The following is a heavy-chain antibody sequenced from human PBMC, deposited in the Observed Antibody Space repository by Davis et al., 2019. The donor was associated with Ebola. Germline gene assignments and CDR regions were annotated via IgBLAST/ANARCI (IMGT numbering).Heavy chain of an antibody. D-gene: IGHD6-13*01. J-gene: IGHJ6*02. CDR3: ARKGPQRQQLLSNGGMDV. CDR2: ISSSSSTI. V-gene: IGHV3-48*02. Sequence: GESLKISCAASGFTFSSYSMNWVRQAPGKGLEWVSYISSSSSTIYYADSVKGRFTISRDNAKNSLYLQMNSLRDEDTAVYYCARKGPQRQQLLSNGGMDVWGQGTTVTVSS. CDR1: GFTFSSYS.